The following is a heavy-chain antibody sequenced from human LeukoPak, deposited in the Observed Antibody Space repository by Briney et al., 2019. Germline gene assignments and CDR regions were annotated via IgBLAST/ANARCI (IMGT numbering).Heavy chain of an antibody. J-gene: IGHJ5*02. D-gene: IGHD3-10*01. Sequence: PSETLSLTCTVSGGSISSYYWSWIRQPPGKGLEWIGYIYYSGSTNYNPSLKSRVTISVDTSKNQFSLKLSSVTAADTAVYYCARRGPPRTMLRGVKSGWFDPWGQGTLVTVSS. CDR2: IYYSGST. V-gene: IGHV4-59*12. CDR1: GGSISSYY. CDR3: ARRGPPRTMLRGVKSGWFDP.